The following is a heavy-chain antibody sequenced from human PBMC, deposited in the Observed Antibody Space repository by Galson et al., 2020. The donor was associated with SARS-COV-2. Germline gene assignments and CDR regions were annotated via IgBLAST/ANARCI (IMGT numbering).Heavy chain of an antibody. CDR1: GFTFRGYA. D-gene: IGHD3-22*01. V-gene: IGHV3-30*04. J-gene: IGHJ4*02. CDR2: ISYEGSNK. CDR3: ARGEVPWDYESSGYDY. Sequence: GGSLRLSCAVSGFTFRGYAMHWVRQAPGKGLEWVAAISYEGSNKYYADSVKGRFTVSRDNSKNTLYLQVDSLRAEDTAVYYCARGEVPWDYESSGYDYWGQGTLVTVSS.